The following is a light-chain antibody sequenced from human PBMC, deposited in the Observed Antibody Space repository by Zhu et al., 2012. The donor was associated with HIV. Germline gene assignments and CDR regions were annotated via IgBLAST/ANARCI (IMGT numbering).Light chain of an antibody. Sequence: IVLIQSPATLSLSPGERATVSCRASGSVRSFLAWYQQKPGQAPRLLIYDTSKRATGIPARFSGSGSGTDFTLTISSLEPEDFALYYCQQRSSWPLTFGGGTKVEIK. CDR1: GSVRSF. V-gene: IGKV3-11*01. CDR3: QQRSSWPLT. CDR2: DTS. J-gene: IGKJ4*01.